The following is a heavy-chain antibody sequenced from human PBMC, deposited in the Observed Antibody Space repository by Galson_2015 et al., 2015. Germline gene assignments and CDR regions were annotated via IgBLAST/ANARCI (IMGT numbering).Heavy chain of an antibody. CDR2: INHSGST. Sequence: INHSGSTNYNPSLKSRVTISVDTSKNQFSLKLSSVTAADTAVYYCASGNIVVVPAAQHNPGSYWLDYWGQGTLVTVSS. D-gene: IGHD2-2*01. V-gene: IGHV4-34*01. CDR3: ASGNIVVVPAAQHNPGSYWLDY. J-gene: IGHJ4*02.